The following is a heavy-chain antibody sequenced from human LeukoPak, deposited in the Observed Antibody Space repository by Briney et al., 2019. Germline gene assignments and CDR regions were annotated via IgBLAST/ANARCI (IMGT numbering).Heavy chain of an antibody. D-gene: IGHD3-22*01. CDR1: GGSISSSSYY. V-gene: IGHV4-39*01. J-gene: IGHJ3*02. Sequence: SETLSLTCTVSGGSISSSSYYWGWIRQPPGKGLEWIGSIYYSGSTYYNPSLKSRVNISVDTSKNQFSLKLSSVTAADTAVYYCASGEGYYDSSGYYWNDAFDIRGQGTMVTVSS. CDR2: IYYSGST. CDR3: ASGEGYYDSSGYYWNDAFDI.